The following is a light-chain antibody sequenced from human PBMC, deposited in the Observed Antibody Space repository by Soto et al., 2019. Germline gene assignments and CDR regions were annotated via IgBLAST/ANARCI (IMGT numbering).Light chain of an antibody. CDR1: QGISTY. CDR2: AAS. CDR3: QQLNRYPFT. J-gene: IGKJ3*01. V-gene: IGKV1-9*01. Sequence: DIPLTQSPSFLSASVGDRVTITCRASQGISTYLAWYQQKPGRAPKLLIYAASTLQTGVPSRFSGSGSGTEFTLTISSLQPEDFATYYCQQLNRYPFTFGPGTKVDIK.